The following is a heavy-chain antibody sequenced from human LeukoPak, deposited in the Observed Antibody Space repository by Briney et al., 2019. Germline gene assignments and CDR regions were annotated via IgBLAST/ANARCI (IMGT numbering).Heavy chain of an antibody. V-gene: IGHV1-18*01. Sequence: ASVKVSCKASGYTFTSYGISWVRQAPGQGLEWMGWISASNGNTNYAQKLQGRVTMTTDTSTSTAYMELRSLRSDDTAVYYCARVPPDSSGRGAYGMDVWGQGTTVTVSS. CDR1: GYTFTSYG. CDR2: ISASNGNT. CDR3: ARVPPDSSGRGAYGMDV. D-gene: IGHD3-22*01. J-gene: IGHJ6*02.